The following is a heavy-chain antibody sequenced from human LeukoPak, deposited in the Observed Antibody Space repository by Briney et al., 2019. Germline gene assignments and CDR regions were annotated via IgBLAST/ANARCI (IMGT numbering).Heavy chain of an antibody. CDR2: ITLHSGDT. J-gene: IGHJ5*02. D-gene: IGHD4-17*01. Sequence: ASVKVSCKASGHTLTVHYIHWVRQGPGQGLEWLGWITLHSGDTHYAQKYQGRLTMTSDTSISTGYMELSRLQFDDTAVYYCAADLDDYGDHEAPDPWGQGTLVTVSS. CDR1: GHTLTVHY. V-gene: IGHV1-2*02. CDR3: AADLDDYGDHEAPDP.